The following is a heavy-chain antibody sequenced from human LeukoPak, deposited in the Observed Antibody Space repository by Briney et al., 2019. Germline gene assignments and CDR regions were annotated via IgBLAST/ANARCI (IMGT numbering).Heavy chain of an antibody. J-gene: IGHJ4*02. Sequence: GGSLRLSCAASGFTVSSNYMSWVRQAPGKGLEWVSVIYSGGSTYYADSVKGRFTISRDNSKNTLYLQMNSLRAEDTAVYYCNNYYDSSGYSPCWGQGTLVTVSS. CDR1: GFTVSSNY. V-gene: IGHV3-66*01. CDR2: IYSGGST. D-gene: IGHD3-22*01. CDR3: NNYYDSSGYSPC.